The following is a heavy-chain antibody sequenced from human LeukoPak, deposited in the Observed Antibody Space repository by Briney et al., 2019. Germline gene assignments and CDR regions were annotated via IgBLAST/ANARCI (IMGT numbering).Heavy chain of an antibody. V-gene: IGHV1-8*02. D-gene: IGHD6-13*01. CDR3: ARGLRSSSWYPFDTRYYYYYMDV. Sequence: RASVKVSCKASGYTFTSYDINWVRQATGQGLEWMGWMNPNSCNTGYAQKSQGRVTMTRDTSISTAYMELSRLRSDDTAVYYCARGLRSSSWYPFDTRYYYYYMDVWGKGTTVTISS. J-gene: IGHJ6*03. CDR2: MNPNSCNT. CDR1: GYTFTSYD.